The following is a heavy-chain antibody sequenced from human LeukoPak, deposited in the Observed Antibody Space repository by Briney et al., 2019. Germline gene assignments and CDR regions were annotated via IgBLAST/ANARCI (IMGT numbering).Heavy chain of an antibody. D-gene: IGHD3-10*01. CDR2: ISSNGGST. Sequence: GGSLRLSCAASGFTFSSYAMHWVRQAPGKGLEYVSAISSNGGSTYYANSVKGRFTISRDNSKNTLYLQMNSLRAEDTAVYYCARVTSTPRWFGELNGIDYWGQGTLVTVSS. CDR3: ARVTSTPRWFGELNGIDY. J-gene: IGHJ4*02. V-gene: IGHV3-64*01. CDR1: GFTFSSYA.